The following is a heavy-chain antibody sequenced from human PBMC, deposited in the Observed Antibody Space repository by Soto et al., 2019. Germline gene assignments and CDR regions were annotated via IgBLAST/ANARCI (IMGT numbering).Heavy chain of an antibody. V-gene: IGHV4-31*03. Sequence: QVQLQESGPGLVKPSQTLSLTCTVSGGSISRGGYYWSWIRQHPGKGLEWIGYIHYSGSTYYNPSLKSRLTISVDTSKNQFALKLSSVTAAATAVYYCARVRYCSGGSCLSGAFDIWGQGTMVTVSS. J-gene: IGHJ3*02. D-gene: IGHD2-15*01. CDR3: ARVRYCSGGSCLSGAFDI. CDR2: IHYSGST. CDR1: GGSISRGGYY.